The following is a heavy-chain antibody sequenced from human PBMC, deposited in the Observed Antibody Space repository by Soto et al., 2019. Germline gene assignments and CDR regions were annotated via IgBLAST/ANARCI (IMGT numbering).Heavy chain of an antibody. V-gene: IGHV4-4*07. CDR3: ARDHAQVVVGTGFDC. Sequence: QVQLQESGPGLVKPSETLSLICTVSGGSVNNYYWGWVRQPAGKGLEWIGRIFADGSTTYNPSLMGRVTLSVDTSRNQLSLELTSMTAADTAVYYCARDHAQVVVGTGFDCWGQGAPVTVSS. CDR2: IFADGST. J-gene: IGHJ4*02. D-gene: IGHD2-15*01. CDR1: GGSVNNYY.